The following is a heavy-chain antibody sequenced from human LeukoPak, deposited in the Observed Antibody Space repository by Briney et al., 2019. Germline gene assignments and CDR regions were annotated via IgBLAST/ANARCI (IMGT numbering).Heavy chain of an antibody. J-gene: IGHJ5*02. D-gene: IGHD6-13*01. CDR3: ARAAAAGTIPFWFDP. Sequence: GGSLRLSCAASGFAFSSYTMNWVRQAPERGLEWGSYISTSSTSINYADSVKGRFTISRDNAKNSMYMQMNSLRAEDTAVYYCARAAAAGTIPFWFDPWGQGTPVTVSS. CDR1: GFAFSSYT. CDR2: ISTSSTSI. V-gene: IGHV3-48*04.